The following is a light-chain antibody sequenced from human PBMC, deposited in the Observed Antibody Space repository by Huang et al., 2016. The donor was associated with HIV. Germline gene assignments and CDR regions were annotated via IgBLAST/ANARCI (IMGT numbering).Light chain of an antibody. Sequence: EIVLTQSPDFQSVTPKEKITITCRASQNIGNRLHWYQQKPDQSPQLLIKYASQTISGVPARCSGSGSGTDFTLTSNTPEAGDAATYYCHQSSSLPYTFGQGTKLEIK. J-gene: IGKJ2*01. CDR2: YAS. CDR3: HQSSSLPYT. CDR1: QNIGNR. V-gene: IGKV6-21*02.